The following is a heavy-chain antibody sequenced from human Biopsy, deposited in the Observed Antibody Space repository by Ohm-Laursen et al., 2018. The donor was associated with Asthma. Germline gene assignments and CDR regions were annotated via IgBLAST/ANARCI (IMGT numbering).Heavy chain of an antibody. CDR2: IKQDGSEK. CDR3: ARDGRWFDP. CDR1: GFSFSSYW. V-gene: IGHV3-7*01. Sequence: SLRLSCAASGFSFSSYWMSWVRQAPGKGLEWVANIKQDGSEKYYVDSVKGRSSTSRDNAKNSLHLQMNSLRVEDTAVYYCARDGRWFDPWGQGTLVTVSS. J-gene: IGHJ5*02.